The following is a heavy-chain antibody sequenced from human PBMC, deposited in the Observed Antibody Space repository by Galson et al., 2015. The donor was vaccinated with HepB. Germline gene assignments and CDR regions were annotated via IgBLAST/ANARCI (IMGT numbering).Heavy chain of an antibody. V-gene: IGHV4-39*01. Sequence: TLSLTCFVSGGSISSDYYYWGWIRQPPGKGLEWIGNLYYTGITYYNPSLRSRVTMSVDTSKNQFSLNVTSVTAADTALYYCVRLWWKPYFFDFWGQGTLVTVSS. CDR3: VRLWWKPYFFDF. D-gene: IGHD2-15*01. J-gene: IGHJ4*02. CDR2: LYYTGIT. CDR1: GGSISSDYYY.